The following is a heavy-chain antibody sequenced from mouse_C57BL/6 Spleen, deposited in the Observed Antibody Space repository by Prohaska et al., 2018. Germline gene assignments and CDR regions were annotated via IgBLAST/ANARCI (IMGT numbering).Heavy chain of an antibody. D-gene: IGHD1-1*01. CDR3: ARNYGSSHAY. J-gene: IGHJ3*01. V-gene: IGHV5-17*01. CDR1: GFTFSDYG. Sequence: EVQLVESGGGLVKPGGSLKLSCAASGFTFSDYGMHWVRQAPEKGREWVAYISSGSSTIYYAETVKGRFTISRDNAKNTLCLQMTSLRSEDTAMYYCARNYGSSHAYWGQGTLVTVSA. CDR2: ISSGSSTI.